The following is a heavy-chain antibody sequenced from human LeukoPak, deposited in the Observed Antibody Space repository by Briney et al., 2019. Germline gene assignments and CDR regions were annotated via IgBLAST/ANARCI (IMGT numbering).Heavy chain of an antibody. Sequence: SETLSLTCTVSGYSISSGYYWGWIRQPPGKGLEWIGDIYHSGSTHYNPSLKSRVTISVDTSKNQFSLKLSSVTAADTAVYYCARRKYGSGSYYNVFDYWGQGTLVTVSS. CDR3: ARRKYGSGSYYNVFDY. J-gene: IGHJ4*02. V-gene: IGHV4-38-2*02. D-gene: IGHD3-10*01. CDR1: GYSISSGYY. CDR2: IYHSGST.